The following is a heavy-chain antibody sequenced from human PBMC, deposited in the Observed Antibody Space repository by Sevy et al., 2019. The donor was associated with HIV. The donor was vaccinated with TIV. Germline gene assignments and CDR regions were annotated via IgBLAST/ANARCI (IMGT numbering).Heavy chain of an antibody. J-gene: IGHJ4*02. V-gene: IGHV3-7*01. CDR1: GFTFSSYW. CDR2: IKQDGSEK. Sequence: GGSLRLSCAASGFTFSSYWMSWVRRAPGKGLEWVANIKQDGSEKYYVDSVKGRFTISRDNAKNSLYLQMNSLRAEDTAVYYCARAGYCSGGSCYSGPYYWGQGTLVTVSS. D-gene: IGHD2-15*01. CDR3: ARAGYCSGGSCYSGPYY.